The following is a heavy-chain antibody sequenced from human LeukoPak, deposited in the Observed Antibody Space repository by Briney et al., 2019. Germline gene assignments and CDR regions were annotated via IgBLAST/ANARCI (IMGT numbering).Heavy chain of an antibody. Sequence: PSETLSLTCTVSGGSISSYYWSWIRQPPGKGLEWIGYISYSGSTNYNPSLKSRVTISLDTSKNQFSLKLSSVTAADTAVYYCAGHHPRNTVDFWSQGTLVTVSS. CDR3: AGHHPRNTVDF. J-gene: IGHJ4*02. CDR2: ISYSGST. CDR1: GGSISSYY. D-gene: IGHD2/OR15-2a*01. V-gene: IGHV4-59*08.